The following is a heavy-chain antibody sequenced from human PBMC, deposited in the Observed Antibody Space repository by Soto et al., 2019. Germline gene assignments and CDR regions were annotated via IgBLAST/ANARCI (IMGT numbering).Heavy chain of an antibody. V-gene: IGHV3-9*01. CDR2: ISWNSGSI. CDR3: ARGSGWPKDGGYFVY. Sequence: QPGGSVRQTGVAAGCVYLGDPMICVRQAPGKGLEWVSGISWNSGSIGYADSVKGRFTISRDNAKNSLYLQMNSLRAEDTALYDCARGSGWPKDGGYFVYWGQGTLVTVSS. D-gene: IGHD6-19*01. CDR1: GCVYLGDP. J-gene: IGHJ4*02.